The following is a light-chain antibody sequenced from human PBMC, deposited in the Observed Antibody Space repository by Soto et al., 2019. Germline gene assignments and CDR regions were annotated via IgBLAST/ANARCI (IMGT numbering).Light chain of an antibody. Sequence: QSVLAQPASVSGSPGQSITISCTGTSSDIGGYYYVSWYQHHPGKAPKLMIYQVTNRPSGVSHRFSGSKSGNTASLTISGLQAEDEADYYCTSYSSSSTFYVFGAGTKVT. CDR1: SSDIGGYYY. J-gene: IGLJ1*01. V-gene: IGLV2-14*01. CDR2: QVT. CDR3: TSYSSSSTFYV.